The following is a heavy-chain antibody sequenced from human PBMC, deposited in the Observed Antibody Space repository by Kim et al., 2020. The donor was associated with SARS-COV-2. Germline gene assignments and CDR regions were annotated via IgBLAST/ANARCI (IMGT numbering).Heavy chain of an antibody. CDR2: INHSGST. CDR1: GGSFSGYY. Sequence: SETLSLTCAVYGGSFSGYYWSWIRQPPGKGLEWIGEINHSGSTNYNPSLKSRVTISVDTSKNQFSLKLSSVTAADTAVYYCARVRFLLPLYYYYGLDVWG. J-gene: IGHJ6*01. CDR3: ARVRFLLPLYYYYGLDV. V-gene: IGHV4-34*01. D-gene: IGHD3-22*01.